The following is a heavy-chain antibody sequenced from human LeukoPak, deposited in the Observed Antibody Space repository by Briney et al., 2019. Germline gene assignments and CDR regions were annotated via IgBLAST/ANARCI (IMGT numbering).Heavy chain of an antibody. J-gene: IGHJ6*02. CDR2: IYYSGST. CDR1: GGSISSSSYY. D-gene: IGHD2-15*01. CDR3: ARAPPIVVVVAATQSYYYGMDV. V-gene: IGHV4-39*07. Sequence: SETLSLTCTVSGGSISSSSYYWGWIRQPPGKGLEWIGSIYYSGSTYYNPSLKSRVTISVDTSKNQFSLKLSSVTAADTAVYYCARAPPIVVVVAATQSYYYGMDVWGQGTTVTVSS.